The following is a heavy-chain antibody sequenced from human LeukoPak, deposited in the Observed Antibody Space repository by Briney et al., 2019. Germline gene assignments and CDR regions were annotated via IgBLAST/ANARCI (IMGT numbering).Heavy chain of an antibody. J-gene: IGHJ5*02. CDR3: AREGVGSGWTNWFDP. Sequence: ASVTVSFKASGYTFTSYGISWMRQAPGQGLEWMGWIRAYNGNTTYAQKLQGIVTMTTDTTTSTAYMELRILRSDDMAVYYCAREGVGSGWTNWFDPWGQGTLVTVSS. CDR2: IRAYNGNT. D-gene: IGHD6-19*01. V-gene: IGHV1-18*03. CDR1: GYTFTSYG.